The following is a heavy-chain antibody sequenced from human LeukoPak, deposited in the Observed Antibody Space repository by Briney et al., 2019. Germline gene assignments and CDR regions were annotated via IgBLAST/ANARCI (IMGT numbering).Heavy chain of an antibody. CDR1: GGSISSGDHS. Sequence: SETLSLTCAVSGGSISSGDHSWSWVRQPPGKGLEWIGFVYYTGSTNYSPSLKSRVTISVDTSKNQFSLKLRSVTAADTAVYYCARISSSNWYNERGAFDVWGQGTMVTVSS. J-gene: IGHJ3*01. CDR2: VYYTGST. CDR3: ARISSSNWYNERGAFDV. V-gene: IGHV4-61*08. D-gene: IGHD6-13*01.